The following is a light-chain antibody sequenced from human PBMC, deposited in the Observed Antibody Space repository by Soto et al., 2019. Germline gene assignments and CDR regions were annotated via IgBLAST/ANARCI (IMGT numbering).Light chain of an antibody. CDR3: QYFNSWPYN. J-gene: IGKJ2*01. CDR1: QSVSRN. Sequence: EIVMTQSPVTLSVSPGERATLSCRASQSVSRNLAWYHPQPGQAPRLLIYDASTRATGNPARFSGSGSGTDFILTIRSLQSVAFAVDYCQYFNSWPYNFGQGTKLEIK. CDR2: DAS. V-gene: IGKV3-15*01.